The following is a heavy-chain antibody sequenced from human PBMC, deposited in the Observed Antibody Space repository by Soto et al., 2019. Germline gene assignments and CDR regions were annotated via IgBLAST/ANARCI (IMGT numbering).Heavy chain of an antibody. CDR2: INHSGST. CDR3: ARSTMGSRGGMDV. CDR1: GGSFSGYY. Sequence: LSLTCAVYGGSFSGYYWSWIRQPPGKGLEWIGEINHSGSTNYNPSLKSRVTISVDTSKNQFSLKLSSVTAADTAVYYCARSTMGSRGGMDVWGQGTTVTVSS. D-gene: IGHD3-10*01. J-gene: IGHJ6*02. V-gene: IGHV4-34*01.